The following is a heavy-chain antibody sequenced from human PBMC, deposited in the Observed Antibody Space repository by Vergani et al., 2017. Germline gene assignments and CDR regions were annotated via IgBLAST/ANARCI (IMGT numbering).Heavy chain of an antibody. CDR3: ARSQGDYWYFDL. Sequence: QVRLEESGPGLVKPSETLSLTCSVSGYSIGSGFYWAWIRQSPGEGLQCLTSIHNRGKTYHNPSLKSRVSVSLDTSQNRFSLNRTSVTATDPAVYYCARSQGDYWYFDLLGPGSLVTVSS. D-gene: IGHD2-21*01. CDR2: IHNRGKT. V-gene: IGHV4-38-2*01. J-gene: IGHJ2*01. CDR1: GYSIGSGFY.